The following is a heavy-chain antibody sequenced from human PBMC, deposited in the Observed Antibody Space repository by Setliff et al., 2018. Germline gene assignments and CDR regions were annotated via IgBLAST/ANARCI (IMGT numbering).Heavy chain of an antibody. V-gene: IGHV4-59*11. Sequence: PSETLSLTCTVSGASISSHSWSWLRQPPGKGLEWIGSMYYTGSTNYNPSPKSRVTISVDTSKKQFSLRLNSVTAADTAVYYCARQGTAIRWFDPWGQGTLVTVS. CDR2: MYYTGST. D-gene: IGHD3-10*01. CDR1: GASISSHS. J-gene: IGHJ5*02. CDR3: ARQGTAIRWFDP.